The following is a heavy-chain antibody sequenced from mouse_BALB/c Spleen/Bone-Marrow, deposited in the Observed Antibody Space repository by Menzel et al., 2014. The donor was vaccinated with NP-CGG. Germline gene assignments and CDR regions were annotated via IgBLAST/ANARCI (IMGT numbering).Heavy chain of an antibody. J-gene: IGHJ4*01. CDR1: GFDIKDTF. Sequence: EVHLQHSVAVLVLSGASVELCCTASGFDIKDTFMHWVKQSPELGLEWIRRIAPANGNTKYDPKFQGKATITADTYCNTAYLQLSSLTSEDTAVYYCARWEYYAMDYWGQGTSVTVSS. D-gene: IGHD4-1*01. V-gene: IGHV14-3*02. CDR3: ARWEYYAMDY. CDR2: IAPANGNT.